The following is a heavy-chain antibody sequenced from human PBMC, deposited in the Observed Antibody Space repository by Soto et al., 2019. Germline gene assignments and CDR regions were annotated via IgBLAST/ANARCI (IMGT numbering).Heavy chain of an antibody. V-gene: IGHV3-7*03. Sequence: LRLSFAASGFTFSSYWMSWVRQAPGKGLEWVANIKQDGSETYYVDSLKGRFSISRDNAKNSLYLQMNSLRAEDTAVYYCARGTYSSGWYPDYFDYWGQGTPVTVSS. J-gene: IGHJ4*02. CDR1: GFTFSSYW. CDR2: IKQDGSET. CDR3: ARGTYSSGWYPDYFDY. D-gene: IGHD6-19*01.